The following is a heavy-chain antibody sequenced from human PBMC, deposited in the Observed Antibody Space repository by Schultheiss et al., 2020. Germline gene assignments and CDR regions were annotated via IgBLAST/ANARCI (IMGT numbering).Heavy chain of an antibody. CDR2: INYSGTT. V-gene: IGHV4-39*02. D-gene: IGHD2-21*02. CDR1: GGSISSYY. Sequence: SETLSLTCTVSGGSISSYYWSWMRQPPGKGLEWIASINYSGTTFYNASLQSRVTIFLDTSKNQFSLQLNSVTPEDTAVYYCARDSPARVVTPLVVPYYGMDVWGQGTTVTVSS. J-gene: IGHJ6*02. CDR3: ARDSPARVVTPLVVPYYGMDV.